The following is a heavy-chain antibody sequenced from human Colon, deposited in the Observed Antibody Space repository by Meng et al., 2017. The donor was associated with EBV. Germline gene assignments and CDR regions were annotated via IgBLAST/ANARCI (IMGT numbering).Heavy chain of an antibody. J-gene: IGHJ5*02. V-gene: IGHV4-61*01. CDR1: VGPMSSGTNF. D-gene: IGHD6-19*01. CDR2: IHRIGST. CDR3: ARVQWLPTQGLLYVP. Sequence: QVQSHESGPGLLTPSGSPSLASTVSVGPMSSGTNFWSWMRQPPGKGLGCIGHIHRIGSTEDNPSLECRLTLTADTSTNQFSLRLTSVTAADTAVYYCARVQWLPTQGLLYVPWGQGTLVTVSS.